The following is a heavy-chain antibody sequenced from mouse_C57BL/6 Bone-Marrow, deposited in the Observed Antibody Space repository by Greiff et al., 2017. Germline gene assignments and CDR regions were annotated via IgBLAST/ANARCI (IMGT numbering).Heavy chain of an antibody. J-gene: IGHJ2*01. CDR1: GYTFTSYW. CDR2: IDPSDSYT. CDR3: ARRDFYYDYLFGA. V-gene: IGHV1-59*01. Sequence: QVQLQQPGAELVRPGTSVKLSCKASGYTFTSYWMHWVKQRPGQGLEWIGVIDPSDSYTNYNQKFKGKATLTVDTSSSTAYMQLSSLTSEESAVYYCARRDFYYDYLFGAWGQGTTLSVSS. D-gene: IGHD2-4*01.